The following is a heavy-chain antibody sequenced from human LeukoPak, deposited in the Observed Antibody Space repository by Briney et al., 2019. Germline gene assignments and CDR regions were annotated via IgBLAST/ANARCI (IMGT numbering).Heavy chain of an antibody. CDR1: GDSVSTNSAA. CDR2: TYFRSKWYN. J-gene: IGHJ3*02. Sequence: SQTLSLTCAISGDSVSTNSAAWNWIRQSLSRGLEWLGRTYFRSKWYNDYAVSVESRITFSPDTSKNQFSLQLNSVTPDNTAVYYCARGGAYSGSWNEAFYIWGQGTMVTVSS. D-gene: IGHD6-13*01. V-gene: IGHV6-1*01. CDR3: ARGGAYSGSWNEAFYI.